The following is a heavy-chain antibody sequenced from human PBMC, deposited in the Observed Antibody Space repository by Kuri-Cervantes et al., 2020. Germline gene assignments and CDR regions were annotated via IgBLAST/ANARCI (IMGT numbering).Heavy chain of an antibody. D-gene: IGHD5-18*01. CDR1: GFTFSSYG. CDR2: IWYDGSNK. CDR3: AKDMDSYGGPFDY. J-gene: IGHJ4*02. V-gene: IGHV3-33*06. Sequence: GESLKISCAASGFTFSSYGMHWVRQAPGKGLEWVAVIWYDGSNKYYADSVKGRFTISRDNSKNTLYLQMNSLGAEDTAVYYCAKDMDSYGGPFDYWGQGTLVTVSS.